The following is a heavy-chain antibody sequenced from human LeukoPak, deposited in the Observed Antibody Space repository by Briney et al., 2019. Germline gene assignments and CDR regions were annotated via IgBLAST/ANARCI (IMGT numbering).Heavy chain of an antibody. CDR1: GYTFTSYG. CDR3: ARKVYSSGWYDRDY. D-gene: IGHD6-19*01. CDR2: MSAYNGNT. Sequence: ASVKVSCKASGYTFTSYGISWVRQAPGQGLEWMGWMSAYNGNTNYAQKLQGRVTMTTDTSTSTAYMELRSLRSDDTAVYYCARKVYSSGWYDRDYWGQGTLVTVSS. J-gene: IGHJ4*02. V-gene: IGHV1-18*01.